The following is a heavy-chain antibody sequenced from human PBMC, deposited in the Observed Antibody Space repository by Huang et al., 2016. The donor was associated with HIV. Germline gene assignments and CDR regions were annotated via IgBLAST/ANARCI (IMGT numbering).Heavy chain of an antibody. V-gene: IGHV1-69*13. Sequence: QVQLVQSGAEVKTPGSSVKVSCKASGGTFSKYAISWVRQASGQGLEGMGGLIPMFGTPNYARKFQGRVTITADDATSTTYVEVSSLRSEDTALYYCARGQLGSYGDYDVLYWGQGTLVTVSS. CDR1: GGTFSKYA. CDR2: LIPMFGTP. D-gene: IGHD4-17*01. J-gene: IGHJ4*02. CDR3: ARGQLGSYGDYDVLY.